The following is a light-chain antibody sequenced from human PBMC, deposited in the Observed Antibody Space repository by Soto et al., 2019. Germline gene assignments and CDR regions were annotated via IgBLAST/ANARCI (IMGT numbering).Light chain of an antibody. CDR2: GVS. CDR3: QQYGTSPRT. J-gene: IGKJ1*01. V-gene: IGKV3-20*01. Sequence: EIVITQSPATLSLSPGERASLSCRASQSVSSSYLAWYQQKPGQAPRLLIYGVSSRATGIPDRFSGSGSGTDFTLTISRLEPEDFAVYYCQQYGTSPRTFGQGTKVDIK. CDR1: QSVSSSY.